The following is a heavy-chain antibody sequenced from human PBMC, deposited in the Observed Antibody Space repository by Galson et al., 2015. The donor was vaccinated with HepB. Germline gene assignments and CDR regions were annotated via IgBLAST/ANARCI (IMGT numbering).Heavy chain of an antibody. V-gene: IGHV4-4*07. CDR3: ARDSLVRLRGVFDY. Sequence: SETLSLTCTVSGGSIRSYYWSGIRQPAGKGREWIGRIYTSGSTNYNPSLKSRVTMSVDTSKNQFSLKLSSVTAADTAVYYCARDSLVRLRGVFDYWGQGTLVTVSS. J-gene: IGHJ4*02. CDR1: GGSIRSYY. CDR2: IYTSGST. D-gene: IGHD3-10*01.